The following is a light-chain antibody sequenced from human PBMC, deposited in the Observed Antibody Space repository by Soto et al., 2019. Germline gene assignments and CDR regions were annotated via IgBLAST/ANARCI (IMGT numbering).Light chain of an antibody. V-gene: IGKV3-20*01. Sequence: IVLTQSPGTLSLSPGERSTLSCRASQRVSISHVAWYQHKPGQAPRLLIYGASIRATGIPDRFSGSGSGTDFTLTISTLEPEDFGVYYCQQYGSTPRVTFGQGTKLEIK. CDR2: GAS. CDR1: QRVSISH. CDR3: QQYGSTPRVT. J-gene: IGKJ2*01.